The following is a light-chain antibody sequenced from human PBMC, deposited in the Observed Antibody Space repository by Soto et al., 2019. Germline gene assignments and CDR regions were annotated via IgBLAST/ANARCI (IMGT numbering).Light chain of an antibody. CDR2: EVI. V-gene: IGLV2-14*01. CDR3: TSYTGSSTYV. J-gene: IGLJ1*01. CDR1: SSDVGGYNY. Sequence: QSALTQPASVSGSPGQSITISCTGTSSDVGGYNYVSWYQQYPGKAPKLMIYEVINRPSGVSNRFSGSKSGNTASLTISGLQAEDEADYYCTSYTGSSTYVFGTGTKLTVL.